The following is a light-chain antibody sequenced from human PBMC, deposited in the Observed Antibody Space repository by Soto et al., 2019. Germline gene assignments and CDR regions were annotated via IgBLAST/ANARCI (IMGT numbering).Light chain of an antibody. CDR2: DAS. Sequence: DIQLTQSPAFLSASVGDRVTITCRASQVISNHLAWYQQKPGKAPKLLIYDASTLQSGVPSVFSGSESGTEFTLIIDSLQPEDFATYYCQHLDSYPFSFGHGTKVDVK. V-gene: IGKV1-9*01. CDR1: QVISNH. J-gene: IGKJ3*01. CDR3: QHLDSYPFS.